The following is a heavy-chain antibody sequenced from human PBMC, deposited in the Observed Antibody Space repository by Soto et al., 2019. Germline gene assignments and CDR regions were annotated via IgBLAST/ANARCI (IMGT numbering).Heavy chain of an antibody. CDR3: ARVHRGYYYYGMDV. J-gene: IGHJ6*02. CDR1: GFTFSSYS. V-gene: IGHV3-21*01. Sequence: KTGGSLRLSCAASGFTFSSYSMNWVRQSPGKGLEWVSSISSSSSYIYYADSVKGRFTISRDNAKNSLYLQMNSLRAEDTAVYYCARVHRGYYYYGMDVWGQGTTVTVSS. CDR2: ISSSSSYI. D-gene: IGHD2-21*01.